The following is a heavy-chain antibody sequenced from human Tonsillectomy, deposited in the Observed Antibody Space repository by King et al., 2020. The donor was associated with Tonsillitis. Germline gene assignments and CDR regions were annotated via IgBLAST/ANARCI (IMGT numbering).Heavy chain of an antibody. CDR1: GGPFSRYG. D-gene: IGHD3-3*01. Sequence: QLVQSGAEVKKPGSSVKVSCKASGGPFSRYGVSWVRQAPGQGLEWMGGINPILGTTKYAQKFQGRVTISADESTSTAYIELSSLRSEDTAVYYCARGMTIFGVVTPNMDVWGKGTTVTVSS. CDR2: INPILGTT. V-gene: IGHV1-69*01. CDR3: ARGMTIFGVVTPNMDV. J-gene: IGHJ6*03.